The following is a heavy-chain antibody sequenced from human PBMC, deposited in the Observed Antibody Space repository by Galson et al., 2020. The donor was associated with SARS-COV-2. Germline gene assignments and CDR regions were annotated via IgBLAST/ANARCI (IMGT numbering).Heavy chain of an antibody. CDR3: AREGGRSSATGGGYFDY. V-gene: IGHV2-70*04. Sequence: SGPTLVKPTQTLTLTCTFSGFSLSSSGMRVSWIRQPPGKALEWLARIDWDDVKFYSTSLKTRLTISKDTSKNQVDLTMTNVVPVDTATYYCAREGGRSSATGGGYFDYWGQGTLVAVSS. J-gene: IGHJ4*02. CDR1: GFSLSSSGMR. D-gene: IGHD2-15*01. CDR2: IDWDDVK.